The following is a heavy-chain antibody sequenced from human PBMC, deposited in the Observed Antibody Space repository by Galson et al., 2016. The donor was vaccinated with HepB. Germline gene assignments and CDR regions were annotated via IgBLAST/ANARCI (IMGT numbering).Heavy chain of an antibody. J-gene: IGHJ3*02. CDR3: AKDRGDGTMIVMTSGALHI. CDR1: GFTFTKYA. CDR2: VSSGGGSP. Sequence: SLRLSCAASGFTFTKYAMNWVRQAPGKGLEWVSSVSSGGGSPYYTGSVKGRFTISRDNFKNTLYLQMNSLRAEDTAIYYCAKDRGDGTMIVMTSGALHIWGQGTMVTVSS. V-gene: IGHV3-23*01. D-gene: IGHD3-22*01.